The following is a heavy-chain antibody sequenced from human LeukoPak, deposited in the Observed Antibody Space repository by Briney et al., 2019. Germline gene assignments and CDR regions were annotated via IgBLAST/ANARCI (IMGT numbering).Heavy chain of an antibody. D-gene: IGHD3-9*01. V-gene: IGHV1-2*02. CDR1: GYTFTGYY. CDR3: ARGGAYYDILTGYSPLYYFDY. CDR2: INPNSGGT. Sequence: ASVKVSCKASGYTFTGYYMHWVRQAPGQGLEWMGWINPNSGGTNYAQKFQGRVTMTRDTSISTAYMELSRLRSDDTAVYYCARGGAYYDILTGYSPLYYFDYWGQGTLVTVSS. J-gene: IGHJ4*02.